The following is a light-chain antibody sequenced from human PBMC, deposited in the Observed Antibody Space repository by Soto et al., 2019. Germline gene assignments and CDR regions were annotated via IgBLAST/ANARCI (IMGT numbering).Light chain of an antibody. J-gene: IGKJ1*01. CDR2: DAS. CDR3: QQYHDLFPWT. V-gene: IGKV1-33*01. CDR1: HDISNY. Sequence: DIQMTQSPSSLSASVGDRVTVTCQASHDISNYFNCYQHKAGKAPKLLISDASNLQTGVPSRFSGSGSGTDFTFTISSLQPEDIATYYCQQYHDLFPWTFGQGTKVEI.